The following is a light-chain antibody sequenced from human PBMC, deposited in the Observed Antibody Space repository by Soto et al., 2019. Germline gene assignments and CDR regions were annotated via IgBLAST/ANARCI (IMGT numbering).Light chain of an antibody. Sequence: EIVVTQSPGTLSLSPGERPTLSCRASQSISTTYLAWYQQRPGQAPRLLIYGTSSRATGIPDRFSGSGSATDFTLTINRLEPEDFAVYYCQQYGSSPYTFGQGTRLEIK. V-gene: IGKV3-20*01. CDR1: QSISTTY. CDR2: GTS. CDR3: QQYGSSPYT. J-gene: IGKJ5*01.